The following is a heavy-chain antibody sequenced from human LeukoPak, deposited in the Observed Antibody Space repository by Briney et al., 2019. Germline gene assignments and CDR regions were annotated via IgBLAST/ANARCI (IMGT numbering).Heavy chain of an antibody. D-gene: IGHD5-12*01. CDR1: SGSISSGDYY. Sequence: SETLSLTCTVSSGSISSGDYYWSWIRQPPGKGLEWIGYISSSGTTYYNPSLRSRITISVGSSKSQFSLNLSSVTASDTAAYYCAGVGNGGYGGFDYWGQGTLVTVSS. CDR3: AGVGNGGYGGFDY. J-gene: IGHJ4*02. CDR2: ISSSGTT. V-gene: IGHV4-30-4*01.